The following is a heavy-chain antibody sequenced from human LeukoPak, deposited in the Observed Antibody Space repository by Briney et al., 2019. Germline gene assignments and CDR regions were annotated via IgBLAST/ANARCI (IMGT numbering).Heavy chain of an antibody. J-gene: IGHJ4*02. V-gene: IGHV4-39*01. Sequence: PSETLSLTCTVSGGSISSSSYYWGWIRQPPGKGLEWIGSIYYSGSTYYNPSLKSRVTISVDTSKNQFSLKLSSVTAADTAVYYCATHLRIAAAACFDYWGQGTLVTVSS. CDR3: ATHLRIAAAACFDY. D-gene: IGHD6-13*01. CDR1: GGSISSSSYY. CDR2: IYYSGST.